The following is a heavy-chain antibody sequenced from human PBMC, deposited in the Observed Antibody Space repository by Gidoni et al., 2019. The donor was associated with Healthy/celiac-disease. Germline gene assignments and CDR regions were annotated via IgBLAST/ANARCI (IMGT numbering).Heavy chain of an antibody. V-gene: IGHV5-51*01. CDR1: GYSFTSYW. J-gene: IGHJ2*01. Sequence: EVQLVQSGAEVKKPGESLKISCKGSGYSFTSYWIGWVRQMPGKGLEWMGIIYPGDSDTRYSPSFQGQVTISADKSISTAYLQWSSLKASDTAMYYCARTALFQYYYGSGSYYDKSYWYFDLWGRGTLVTVSS. CDR2: IYPGDSDT. CDR3: ARTALFQYYYGSGSYYDKSYWYFDL. D-gene: IGHD3-10*01.